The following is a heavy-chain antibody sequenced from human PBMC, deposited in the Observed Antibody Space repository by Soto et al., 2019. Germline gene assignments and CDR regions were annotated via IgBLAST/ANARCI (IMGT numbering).Heavy chain of an antibody. CDR3: ARSALDDDGYHYLDS. Sequence: SVKVSCKASGYIFTYRYLYWVRQAPGQALEWMGWIIPYNGNTNYAQKFQDRFSITRDSSLSTVYMELRSLRSDDTGMYYCARSALDDDGYHYLDSWGRGTL. D-gene: IGHD5-18*01. J-gene: IGHJ5*01. CDR2: IIPYNGNT. V-gene: IGHV1-45*02. CDR1: GYIFTYRY.